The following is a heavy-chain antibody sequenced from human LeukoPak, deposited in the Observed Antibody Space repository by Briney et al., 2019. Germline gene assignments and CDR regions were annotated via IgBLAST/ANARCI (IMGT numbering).Heavy chain of an antibody. CDR3: ARHDGGYGPFDY. CDR1: GFTVSNNY. J-gene: IGHJ4*02. V-gene: IGHV3-53*01. Sequence: RGGSLRLSCAVSGFTVSNNYMNWVRQAPGKGLEWVSVIYSDGTTDYADSVKGRFTISRDNSKNTLYVQMNSLRVEDTAVYYCARHDGGYGPFDYWGQGTPVTVSS. D-gene: IGHD4-23*01. CDR2: IYSDGTT.